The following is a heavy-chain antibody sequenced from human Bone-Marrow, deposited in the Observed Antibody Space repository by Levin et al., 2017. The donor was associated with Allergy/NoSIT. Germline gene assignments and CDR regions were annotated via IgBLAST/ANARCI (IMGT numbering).Heavy chain of an antibody. CDR1: GFTFDSYG. CDR2: ITGSGSAT. J-gene: IGHJ1*01. D-gene: IGHD2-15*01. Sequence: GGSLRLSCAASGFTFDSYGMSWVRQAPGKGLEWVSTITGSGSATFYSDSVKGRFSIVRDNSKKTLYLEMKSLRAEDTASYYCAKDLSAVLGGPWLFQDWGQGTLVSVSS. V-gene: IGHV3-23*01. CDR3: AKDLSAVLGGPWLFQD.